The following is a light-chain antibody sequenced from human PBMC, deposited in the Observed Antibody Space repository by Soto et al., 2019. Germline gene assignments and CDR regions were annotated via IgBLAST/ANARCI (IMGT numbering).Light chain of an antibody. CDR1: QGISSC. CDR3: QQLSNYPIT. V-gene: IGKV1-9*01. CDR2: AAS. Sequence: DIQLTQSPSFLSASVGDRVTITCRASQGISSCCAWYQHKPGKAPKLLIYAASTLQSGVPSRFSGSGSGTDFTLTISALQPEDFATYFCQQLSNYPITFGQGTRLEIK. J-gene: IGKJ5*01.